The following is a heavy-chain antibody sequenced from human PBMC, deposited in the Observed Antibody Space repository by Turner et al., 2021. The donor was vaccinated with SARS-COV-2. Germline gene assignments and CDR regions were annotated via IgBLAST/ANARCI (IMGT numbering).Heavy chain of an antibody. V-gene: IGHV3-23*01. CDR2: MVANGDTT. CDR1: GFSLSSYF. D-gene: IGHD2-2*01. CDR3: AKDICSGTTNCKGFDI. Sequence: EVQLLESGGGLVQPGGSLMLPCPASGFSLSSYFMRWVRQAPGKGLQWVSSMVANGDTTNYAGAVRGRFTISRDNSKNTLYLQMNSLRAEDTAVYYCAKDICSGTTNCKGFDIWGQGTLVTVSS. J-gene: IGHJ3*02.